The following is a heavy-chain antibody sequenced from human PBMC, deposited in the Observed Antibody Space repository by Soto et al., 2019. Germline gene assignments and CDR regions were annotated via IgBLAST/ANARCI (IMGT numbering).Heavy chain of an antibody. CDR1: GYNFNSYT. D-gene: IGHD2-15*01. CDR3: ARESRYCSGGSCYFLPGIDY. CDR2: ISAYNGNT. V-gene: IGHV1-18*01. J-gene: IGHJ4*02. Sequence: ASVKVSCKASGYNFNSYTISWVRQAPGQGLEWMGRISAYNGNTNYAQKFQGRVTITADESTSTAYMELSSLRSEDTAVYYCARESRYCSGGSCYFLPGIDYWGQGTLVTVSS.